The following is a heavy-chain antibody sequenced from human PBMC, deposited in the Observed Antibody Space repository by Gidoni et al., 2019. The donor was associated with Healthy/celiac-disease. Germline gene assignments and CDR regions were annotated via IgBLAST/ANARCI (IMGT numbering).Heavy chain of an antibody. D-gene: IGHD3-22*01. CDR3: AASKGYYYDSSGYPYYYYGMDV. CDR2: IIPIFGTA. CDR1: GGTFSSYA. V-gene: IGHV1-69*01. J-gene: IGHJ6*02. Sequence: QVQLVQSGAEVKKPGSSVKVSCKASGGTFSSYAISWVRQAPGQGLEWMGGIIPIFGTANYAQKFQGRVTITADESTSTAYMELSSLRSEDTAVYYCAASKGYYYDSSGYPYYYYGMDVWGQGTTVTVSS.